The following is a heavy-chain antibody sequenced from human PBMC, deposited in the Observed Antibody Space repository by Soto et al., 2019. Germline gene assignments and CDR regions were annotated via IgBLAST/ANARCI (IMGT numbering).Heavy chain of an antibody. CDR3: ARDKGGSSWYQSADY. V-gene: IGHV3-33*01. Sequence: GGSLRLSCAASGFTFSSYGMNWVRQAPGKGLEWVAFIWYDESNKYYADSVKGRFTISRDNSKNTLYLQMNSLRAEDTGVYYCARDKGGSSWYQSADYWGQGTLVTVSS. J-gene: IGHJ4*02. CDR2: IWYDESNK. CDR1: GFTFSSYG. D-gene: IGHD6-13*01.